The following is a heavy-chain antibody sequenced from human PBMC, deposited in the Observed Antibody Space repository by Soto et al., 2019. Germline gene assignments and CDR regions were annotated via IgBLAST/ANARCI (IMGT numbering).Heavy chain of an antibody. CDR2: IYYSGST. J-gene: IGHJ6*03. Sequence: SETLSLTCTVSSGSISSYYWSWIRQPPGKGLEWIGYIYYSGSTNYNPSLKSRVTISVDTSKNQFSLKLSSVTAADTAVYYCARGGYYDFWSGYRSYYYYYYMDVWGKGTTVTVSS. V-gene: IGHV4-59*08. D-gene: IGHD3-3*01. CDR3: ARGGYYDFWSGYRSYYYYYYMDV. CDR1: SGSISSYY.